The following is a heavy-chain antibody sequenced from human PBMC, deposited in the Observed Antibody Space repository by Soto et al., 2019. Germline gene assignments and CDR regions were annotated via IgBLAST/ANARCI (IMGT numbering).Heavy chain of an antibody. CDR1: GYTFTAYY. D-gene: IGHD1-26*01. CDR3: ARERGRGVGSYYVYFDY. V-gene: IGHV1-2*02. CDR2: INTNYGDT. J-gene: IGHJ4*02. Sequence: QVQLVQSGAEVKEPGASVKVSCEASGYTFTAYYIHWVRQAPGLGLEWMGWINTNYGDTKFARTFQGRVTMTRDTSINPAYMELTRLRSDDSAVYYCARERGRGVGSYYVYFDYWGQGNLVTGSS.